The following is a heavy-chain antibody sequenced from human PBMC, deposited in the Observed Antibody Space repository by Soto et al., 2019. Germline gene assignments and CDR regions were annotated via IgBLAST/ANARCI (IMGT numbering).Heavy chain of an antibody. V-gene: IGHV3-30*03. CDR2: ISYDSTKT. CDR3: ARTRSAWSDFHYYSLDV. J-gene: IGHJ6*01. CDR1: GFTFNSYG. Sequence: QVQLVESGGGVVQPGRSLRLSCAASGFTFNSYGMHWVRQGPGNGLEWVAFISYDSTKTYYADSVKGRFIISRDNSNSALYVQMNSLTGEDTAVYYCARTRSAWSDFHYYSLDVW. D-gene: IGHD1-26*01.